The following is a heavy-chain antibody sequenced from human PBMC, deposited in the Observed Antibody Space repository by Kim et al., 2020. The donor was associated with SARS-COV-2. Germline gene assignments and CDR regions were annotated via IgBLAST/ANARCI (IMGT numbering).Heavy chain of an antibody. V-gene: IGHV3-9*01. CDR3: VEDKEVEWDFHYMHV. CDR2: ISSNGGSI. Sequence: GGSLRLSCITSGFTFDDYAMHWVRQASGKGLEWVSGISSNGGSIGYADSVRGRLTISRDNAKNSLYLQMNSLKDEDTAFYYCVEDKEVEWDFHYMHVWGNGTTVTVSS. CDR1: GFTFDDYA. D-gene: IGHD1-26*01. J-gene: IGHJ6*03.